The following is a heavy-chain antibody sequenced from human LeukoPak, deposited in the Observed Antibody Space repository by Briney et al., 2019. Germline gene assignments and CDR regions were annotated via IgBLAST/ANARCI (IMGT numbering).Heavy chain of an antibody. V-gene: IGHV3-30*03. CDR3: ARNETAAMGQYYYYGMDV. Sequence: PGGSLRLSCAASGFTFSSYGMHWVRQAPGKGLEWVAVISYDGSNKYYADSVKGRFTISRDNSKNTVYLHMNRLRAEHTDVYYCARNETAAMGQYYYYGMDVWGQGTTFTVSS. CDR1: GFTFSSYG. CDR2: ISYDGSNK. D-gene: IGHD2-2*01. J-gene: IGHJ6*02.